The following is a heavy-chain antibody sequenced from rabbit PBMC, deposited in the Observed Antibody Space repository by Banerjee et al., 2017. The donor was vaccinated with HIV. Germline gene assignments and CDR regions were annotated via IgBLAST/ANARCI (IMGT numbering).Heavy chain of an antibody. CDR2: IDPVFGST. V-gene: IGHV1S7*01. CDR1: GFSFSSDY. D-gene: IGHD6-1*01. J-gene: IGHJ4*01. Sequence: QLEESGGDLVKPEGSLTLTCTASGFSFSSDYICWVRQAPGKGLEWIGCIDPVFGSTYYASWVNGRFTISSHNAQNTLYLQLNSLTAADTATYFCARGPYVSDGYANLWGQGTL. CDR3: ARGPYVSDGYANL.